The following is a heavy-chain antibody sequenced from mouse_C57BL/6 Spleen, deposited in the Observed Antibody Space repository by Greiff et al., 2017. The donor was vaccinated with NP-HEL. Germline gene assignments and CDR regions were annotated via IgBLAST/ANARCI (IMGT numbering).Heavy chain of an antibody. CDR2: INPNNGGT. CDR1: GYTFTDYY. D-gene: IGHD1-1*02. CDR3: AMGGNYFDY. Sequence: VQLQQSGPELVKPGASVKISCKASGYTFTDYYMNWVKQSHGKSLEWIGDINPNNGGTSYNQKFKGKATLTVDKSSSTAYMELRSLTSEDSAVYYCAMGGNYFDYWGQGTTLTVSS. J-gene: IGHJ2*01. V-gene: IGHV1-26*01.